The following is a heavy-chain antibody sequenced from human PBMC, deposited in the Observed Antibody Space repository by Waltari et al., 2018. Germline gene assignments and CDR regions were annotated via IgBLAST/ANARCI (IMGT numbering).Heavy chain of an antibody. V-gene: IGHV1-69*05. CDR1: GGTFSSYA. J-gene: IGHJ4*02. CDR2: IIPIFSTA. CDR3: AVYITGDEGGLDY. Sequence: QVQLVQSGAEVKKPGSSVKVSCKASGGTFSSYAISWVRQAPGQGLEWMGGIIPIFSTANYAQKVQGRVTITTDESTSTAYMELSSLRSEDTAVYYCAVYITGDEGGLDYWGQGTLVIVSS. D-gene: IGHD1-20*01.